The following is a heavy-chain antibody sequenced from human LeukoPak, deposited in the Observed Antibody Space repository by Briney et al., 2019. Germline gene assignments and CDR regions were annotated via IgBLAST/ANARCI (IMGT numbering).Heavy chain of an antibody. Sequence: SGGSLRLSCAASGFTVSTYYMNWVRQAPGKGLEWVSYISSSGSTIYYADSVKGRFTISRDDAKNSLYLQMNSLRAEDTAVYYCARSMTTVTYNWFDPWGQGTLVTVSS. J-gene: IGHJ5*02. V-gene: IGHV3-48*01. CDR3: ARSMTTVTYNWFDP. D-gene: IGHD4-17*01. CDR1: GFTVSTYY. CDR2: ISSSGSTI.